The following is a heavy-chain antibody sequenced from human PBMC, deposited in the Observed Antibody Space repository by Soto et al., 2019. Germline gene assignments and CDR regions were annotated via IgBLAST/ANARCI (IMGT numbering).Heavy chain of an antibody. CDR3: ARDPDLIEAAGNYFDY. CDR2: VSFDGVNK. J-gene: IGHJ4*02. Sequence: GGSLRLSCSVSGFTLNAYSMHWVRQAPGKGLEWVAVVSFDGVNKHYRDSVKGRFTISRDIAKNMLYLQMTSLRLEDTALYYCARDPDLIEAAGNYFDYWGQGTLVTVSS. CDR1: GFTLNAYS. D-gene: IGHD6-13*01. V-gene: IGHV3-30*10.